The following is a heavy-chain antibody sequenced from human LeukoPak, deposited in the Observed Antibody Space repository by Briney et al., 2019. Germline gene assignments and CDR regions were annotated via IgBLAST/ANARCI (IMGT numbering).Heavy chain of an antibody. V-gene: IGHV4-39*07. CDR3: ARESGYGDYFDY. CDR2: IYYSGSA. D-gene: IGHD5-12*01. J-gene: IGHJ4*02. Sequence: SETLSLTCTVSGGSISDSNYYWGWIRQPPGRGLEWIGNIYYSGSAYYSPSLKSRVTVSVDTSKNQFSLKLSSVTAADTAVYYCARESGYGDYFDYWGQGTLVTVSS. CDR1: GGSISDSNYY.